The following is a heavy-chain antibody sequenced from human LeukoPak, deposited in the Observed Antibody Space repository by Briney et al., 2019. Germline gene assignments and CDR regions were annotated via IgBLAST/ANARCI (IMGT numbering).Heavy chain of an antibody. CDR2: ISSNGGST. Sequence: PGGSLRLSCAASGFTFSSYAMHWVRQVPGKGLEYVSAISSNGGSTYYANSVKGRFTISRDNSKNTLYLQMGSLRAEDMAVYYCARGEAKMYYYGSGTFDYWGQGTLVTVSS. D-gene: IGHD3-10*01. J-gene: IGHJ4*02. V-gene: IGHV3-64*01. CDR3: ARGEAKMYYYGSGTFDY. CDR1: GFTFSSYA.